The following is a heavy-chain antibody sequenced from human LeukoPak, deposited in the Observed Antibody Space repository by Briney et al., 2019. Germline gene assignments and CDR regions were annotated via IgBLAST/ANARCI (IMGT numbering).Heavy chain of an antibody. CDR3: ARRSDDYDSSAYYH. V-gene: IGHV3-48*03. D-gene: IGHD3-22*01. Sequence: GGSLRLSCAASGFTFSSYEMNWVRQAPGKGLEWVSYISSSGSTIYYADSVKGRFTISRDNAKNSLYLQMNSLRAEDTAVYYCARRSDDYDSSAYYHWGQGTLVTVSS. CDR2: ISSSGSTI. J-gene: IGHJ4*02. CDR1: GFTFSSYE.